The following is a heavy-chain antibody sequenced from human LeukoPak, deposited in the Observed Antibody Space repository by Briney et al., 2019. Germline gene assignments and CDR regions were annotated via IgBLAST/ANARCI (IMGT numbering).Heavy chain of an antibody. CDR2: ISSSSSYI. V-gene: IGHV3-21*01. J-gene: IGHJ4*02. CDR3: ARTPSGSYSSGY. D-gene: IGHD1-26*01. Sequence: GGSLRLSCAASGFTFSSYSMNWVRQAPGKGLEWVSSISSSSSYIYYPDSVKGRFTISRDNAKNSLYLQMNSLRAEDTAVYYCARTPSGSYSSGYWGQGTLVTVSS. CDR1: GFTFSSYS.